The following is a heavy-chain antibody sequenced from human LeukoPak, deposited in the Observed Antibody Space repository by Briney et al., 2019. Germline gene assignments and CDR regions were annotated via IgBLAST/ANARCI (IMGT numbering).Heavy chain of an antibody. D-gene: IGHD5-12*01. J-gene: IGHJ6*03. CDR3: ATSGYTPPYYYYYMDV. CDR2: INHSGST. CDR1: GGSISGYY. Sequence: SETLSLTCTVSGGSISGYYWSWIRQPPGKGLEWIGEINHSGSTNYNPSLKSRVTISVDTSKNQFSLKLSSVTAADTAVYYCATSGYTPPYYYYYMDVWGKGTTVTISS. V-gene: IGHV4-34*01.